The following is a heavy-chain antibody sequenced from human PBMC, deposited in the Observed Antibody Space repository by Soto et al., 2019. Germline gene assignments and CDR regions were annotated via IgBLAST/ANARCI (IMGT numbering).Heavy chain of an antibody. V-gene: IGHV3-23*01. CDR3: AKDRRAGGNYGFYSDF. D-gene: IGHD1-7*01. Sequence: EVQLLESGGGLVQPGGSRRLSCAASGFTFSSYGMTWVRQAPGKGLEWVSFSSATGAGTYYADSVKGRFTISRDNSKNTLYLQMTSLRADDTAVYYCAKDRRAGGNYGFYSDFWGQGALVIVSS. CDR1: GFTFSSYG. J-gene: IGHJ4*02. CDR2: SSATGAGT.